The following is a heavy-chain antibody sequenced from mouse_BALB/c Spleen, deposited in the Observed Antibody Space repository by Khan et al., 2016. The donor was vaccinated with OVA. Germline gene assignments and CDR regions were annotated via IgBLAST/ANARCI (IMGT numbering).Heavy chain of an antibody. V-gene: IGHV7-3*02. Sequence: EVQLVESGGGLVEPGGSLRLSCATSGFTFSDYYMSWVRQPPGKALEWLGFIRKKASGYTTEYSASVKGRFTISRDNSQSIIYLQRNSLRDDDSATYYCARVDYGYGFAYWGQGTLVTVSA. CDR2: IRKKASGYTT. CDR1: GFTFSDYY. J-gene: IGHJ3*01. CDR3: ARVDYGYGFAY. D-gene: IGHD1-2*01.